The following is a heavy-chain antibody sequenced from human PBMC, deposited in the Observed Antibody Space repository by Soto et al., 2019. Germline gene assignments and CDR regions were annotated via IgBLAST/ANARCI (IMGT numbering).Heavy chain of an antibody. V-gene: IGHV4-34*01. D-gene: IGHD2-2*01. CDR3: ARAVVVVPAAMKKGAFDI. Sequence: QVQLQQGGAGLLKPSETLSLTCAVYGGSFSGYYWSWIRQPPGKGLEWIGEINHSGSTNYNPSLKSRVTISVDTSKNQFSLKLSSVTAADTAVYYCARAVVVVPAAMKKGAFDIWGQGTMVTVSS. CDR1: GGSFSGYY. J-gene: IGHJ3*02. CDR2: INHSGST.